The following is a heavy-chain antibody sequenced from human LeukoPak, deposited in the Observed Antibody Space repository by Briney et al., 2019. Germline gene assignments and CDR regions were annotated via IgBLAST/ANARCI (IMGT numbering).Heavy chain of an antibody. J-gene: IGHJ4*02. Sequence: SETLSLTCTVSGVSISSSSYYWNWIRQPPGKGLEWIGNIKYGGSTYYNPSLKSRVTISVDTSKNQFSLKLSSVTAADTAVFYCARRIGGSAEFDYWGQGTLVTVSS. CDR1: GVSISSSSYY. CDR2: IKYGGST. D-gene: IGHD1-26*01. CDR3: ARRIGGSAEFDY. V-gene: IGHV4-39*01.